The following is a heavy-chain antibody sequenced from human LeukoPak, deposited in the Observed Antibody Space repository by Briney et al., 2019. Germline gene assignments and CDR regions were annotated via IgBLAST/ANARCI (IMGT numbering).Heavy chain of an antibody. CDR1: GFTFSSYA. Sequence: GGPLRLSCAASGFTFSSYAMHWVRQAPGKGLEWVAVISYDGSNKYYADSVKGRFTISRDNSKNTLYLQMNSLRAEDTAVYYCARFPWDYWGQGTLVTVSS. CDR3: ARFPWDY. V-gene: IGHV3-30-3*01. J-gene: IGHJ4*02. CDR2: ISYDGSNK.